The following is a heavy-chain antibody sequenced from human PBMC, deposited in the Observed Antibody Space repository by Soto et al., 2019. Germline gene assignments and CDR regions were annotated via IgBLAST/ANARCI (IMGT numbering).Heavy chain of an antibody. CDR1: GFTLSSFA. CDR2: VSADGVSS. J-gene: IGHJ4*02. CDR3: AKTRQAPVGTLFFDL. V-gene: IGHV3-23*01. Sequence: GGSLRLSCEGSGFTLSSFAMGWVRQAPGKGLEWLSSVSADGVSSFSADSVRGRFRFSRENSKNTLFLQMRFLRVEDTAVYYCAKTRQAPVGTLFFDLWGQGTQGTGS.